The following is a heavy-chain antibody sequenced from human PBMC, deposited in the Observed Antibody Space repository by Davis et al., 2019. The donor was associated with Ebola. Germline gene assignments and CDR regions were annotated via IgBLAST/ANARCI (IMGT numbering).Heavy chain of an antibody. J-gene: IGHJ5*02. Sequence: PSETLSLTCAVYGGSFSGSYWSWIRQPPGKGLEWIGEINHSGSTNYNPSLKSRVTISLDTSKNQFSLKLSSVTAADTAVYYCARVYYYGSGRWFDPWGQGTLVTVSS. CDR1: GGSFSGSY. CDR2: INHSGST. D-gene: IGHD3-10*01. V-gene: IGHV4-34*01. CDR3: ARVYYYGSGRWFDP.